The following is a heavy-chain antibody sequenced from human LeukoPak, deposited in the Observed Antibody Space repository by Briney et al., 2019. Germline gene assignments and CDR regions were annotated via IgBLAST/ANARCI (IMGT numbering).Heavy chain of an antibody. Sequence: SETLSLTCAVSGGSISSTKTCGDWIRQPPGKGMEWIGEINHSGSTNYNPSLKSRVTISVDTSKNQFSLKLNSVTAADTAVYYCARRPPYDYDSSGYYPFDYWGQGTLVTVSS. CDR3: ARRPPYDYDSSGYYPFDY. D-gene: IGHD3-22*01. V-gene: IGHV4-39*07. J-gene: IGHJ4*02. CDR1: GGSISSTKTC. CDR2: INHSGST.